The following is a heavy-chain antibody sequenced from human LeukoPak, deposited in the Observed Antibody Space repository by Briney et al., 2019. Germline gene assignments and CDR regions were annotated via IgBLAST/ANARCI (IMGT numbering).Heavy chain of an antibody. CDR2: IISSSSYI. CDR3: ARVLTDYVWGSYRY. J-gene: IGHJ4*02. V-gene: IGHV3-21*01. Sequence: GGSLRLSCAASGFTFSSYSMNWVRQAPGKGLEWVSSIISSSSYIYYADSVKGRFTISRDNAKHSLYLQMNSLRAEDTAVYYCARVLTDYVWGSYRYWGQGTLVTVSS. D-gene: IGHD3-16*02. CDR1: GFTFSSYS.